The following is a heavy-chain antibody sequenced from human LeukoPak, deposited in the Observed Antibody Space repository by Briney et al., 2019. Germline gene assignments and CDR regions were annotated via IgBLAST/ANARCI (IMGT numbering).Heavy chain of an antibody. D-gene: IGHD5-24*01. J-gene: IGHJ4*02. CDR2: IYYSGST. CDR1: GGSISSGGYY. CDR3: ARGGRWLQDLDY. V-gene: IGHV4-61*08. Sequence: SQTLSLTCTVSGGSISSGGYYWSWIRQPPGKGLEWIGYIYYSGSTNYNPSLKSRVTISVDTSKNQFSLKLSSVTAADTAVYYCARGGRWLQDLDYWGQGTLVTVSS.